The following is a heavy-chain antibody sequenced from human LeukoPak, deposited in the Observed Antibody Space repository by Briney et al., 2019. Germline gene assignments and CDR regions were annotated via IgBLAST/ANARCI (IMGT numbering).Heavy chain of an antibody. Sequence: PGESLRISCKGSGYSFTSYWISWVRQMPGKGLEWMGRIDPSDSCTNYSPSFQGHVTISADKSISTAYLQWSSLKASDTAMYYCARLDPYSSSLPVTDVWGQGTTVTVSS. CDR1: GYSFTSYW. CDR2: IDPSDSCT. V-gene: IGHV5-10-1*01. CDR3: ARLDPYSSSLPVTDV. D-gene: IGHD6-13*01. J-gene: IGHJ6*02.